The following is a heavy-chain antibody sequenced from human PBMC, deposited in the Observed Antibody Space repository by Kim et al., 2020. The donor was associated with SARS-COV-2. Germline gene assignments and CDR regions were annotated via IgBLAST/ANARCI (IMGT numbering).Heavy chain of an antibody. CDR3: ARETFSTSSSTGFDP. D-gene: IGHD2-2*01. J-gene: IGHJ5*02. V-gene: IGHV4-30-2*01. Sequence: PPLKSRVTISVNKSQNQVSLKLSSVTAADTAVYYCARETFSTSSSTGFDPWGQGTLVTVSS.